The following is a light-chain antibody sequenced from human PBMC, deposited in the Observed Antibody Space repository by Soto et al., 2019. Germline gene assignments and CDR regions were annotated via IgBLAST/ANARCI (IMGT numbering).Light chain of an antibody. CDR1: QGIGGY. CDR2: AAS. Sequence: DIQLTQSPSFLSASVGDRVTITCRASQGIGGYLAWYQQKSGKAPKLLMYAASTLQSGVPSRFSGSGSGTEFTLTINTLQPEDFATYYCQQINSYPRTFGGGTKVDIK. CDR3: QQINSYPRT. J-gene: IGKJ4*01. V-gene: IGKV1-9*01.